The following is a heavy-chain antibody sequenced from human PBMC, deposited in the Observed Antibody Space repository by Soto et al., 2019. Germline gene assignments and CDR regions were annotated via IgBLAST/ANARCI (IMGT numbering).Heavy chain of an antibody. J-gene: IGHJ5*02. V-gene: IGHV1-69*13. CDR2: IIPIFGTA. CDR3: AGSGWYATYNWFDP. D-gene: IGHD6-19*01. CDR1: GGTFSSYA. Sequence: SVKVSCKASGGTFSSYAISWVRQAPGQGLEWMGGIIPIFGTANYAQKFQGRVTITADESTSTAYMELSGLRSEDTAVYYCAGSGWYATYNWFDPWGQGTLVTVSS.